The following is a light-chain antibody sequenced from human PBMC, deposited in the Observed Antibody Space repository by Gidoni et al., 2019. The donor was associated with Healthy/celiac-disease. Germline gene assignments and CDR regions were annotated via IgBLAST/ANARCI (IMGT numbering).Light chain of an antibody. Sequence: QMTQSPSTLSASVGDRVTITCRASQSISSWLAWYQQKPGKAPKLLIYKASSLESGVPSRFSGSGSGTEFTLTISSLQPDDFATYYCQQYNSYSRTFGQGTKVEIK. V-gene: IGKV1-5*03. J-gene: IGKJ1*01. CDR3: QQYNSYSRT. CDR2: KAS. CDR1: QSISSW.